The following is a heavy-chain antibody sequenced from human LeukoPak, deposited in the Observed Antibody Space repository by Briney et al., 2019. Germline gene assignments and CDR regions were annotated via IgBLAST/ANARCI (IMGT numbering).Heavy chain of an antibody. V-gene: IGHV4-31*03. D-gene: IGHD3-10*01. CDR1: GGSISSGGYF. Sequence: PSQTLSLTCTVSGGSISSGGYFWGWIRQHPGKGLEWIGYINYSGSTFYNPSLKSRVTISVDTSKNQFSLKLSSVTAADTAVYYCARDRKYYYGSGSSHSDYWGQGTLVTVSS. CDR3: ARDRKYYYGSGSSHSDY. CDR2: INYSGST. J-gene: IGHJ4*02.